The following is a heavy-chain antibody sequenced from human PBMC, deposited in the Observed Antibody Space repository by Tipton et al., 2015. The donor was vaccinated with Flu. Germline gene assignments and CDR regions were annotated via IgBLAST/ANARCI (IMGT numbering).Heavy chain of an antibody. CDR3: ARVVVVPAAIDYGMDV. J-gene: IGHJ6*02. V-gene: IGHV3-53*01. D-gene: IGHD2-2*01. CDR1: GFTVSSNY. Sequence: QLVQSGGGLSQPGGSLRLSCAASGFTVSSNYMSWVRQAPGKGLEWVSVIYSGGSTYYADSVKGRFTISRDNSKNTLYLQMNSLRAEDTAVYYCARVVVVPAAIDYGMDVWGQGTTVTVSS. CDR2: IYSGGST.